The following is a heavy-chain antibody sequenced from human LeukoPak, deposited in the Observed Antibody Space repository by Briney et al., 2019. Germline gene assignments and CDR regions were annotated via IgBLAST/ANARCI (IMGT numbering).Heavy chain of an antibody. Sequence: SETLSLTCTVSGGSISSYYWSWIRQPPGKGLEWIGYIYYSGSTNYNPSLKSRVTISVDTSKNQFSLKLSSVTAADTAVYYCARHQQAAGVWFDPWGQGTLVTVSS. J-gene: IGHJ5*02. CDR1: GGSISSYY. CDR3: ARHQQAAGVWFDP. D-gene: IGHD6-13*01. V-gene: IGHV4-59*08. CDR2: IYYSGST.